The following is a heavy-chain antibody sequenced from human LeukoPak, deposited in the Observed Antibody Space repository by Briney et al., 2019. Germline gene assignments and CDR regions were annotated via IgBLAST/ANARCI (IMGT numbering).Heavy chain of an antibody. CDR3: ARDRAANQDWVEFDP. CDR1: GSRGSDYY. J-gene: IGHJ5*02. D-gene: IGHD3/OR15-3a*01. V-gene: IGHV3-66*03. Sequence: GRSMRLSCAVYGSRGSDYYMSWVRQAPGKGLEWVGLIRDSGEAFYADFARGRFAISRDESENTLYLQMNSLRVEDTAVYFCARDRAANQDWVEFDPWGQGTPVIVSS. CDR2: IRDSGEA.